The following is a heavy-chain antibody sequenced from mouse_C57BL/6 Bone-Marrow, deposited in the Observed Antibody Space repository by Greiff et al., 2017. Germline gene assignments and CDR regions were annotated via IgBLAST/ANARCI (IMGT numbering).Heavy chain of an antibody. CDR2: ISDGGSYT. J-gene: IGHJ1*03. D-gene: IGHD2-4*01. CDR3: ARARLRYWYFDV. CDR1: GFTFSRYA. Sequence: EVQRVESGGGLVKPGGSLKLSCAASGFTFSRYAMSWVRQTPEKRLEWVATISDGGSYTYYPDNVKGRFTISRDNAKNTLYLQMSHLKSEDTAMYYCARARLRYWYFDVWGTGTTVTVSS. V-gene: IGHV5-4*01.